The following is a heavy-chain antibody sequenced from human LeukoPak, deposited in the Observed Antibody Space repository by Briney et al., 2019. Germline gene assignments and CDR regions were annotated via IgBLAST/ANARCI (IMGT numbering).Heavy chain of an antibody. D-gene: IGHD2-21*02. J-gene: IGHJ4*02. CDR1: GGTFSSYA. CDR2: ISAYNGNT. V-gene: IGHV1-18*01. CDR3: ARAPGLLPLDY. Sequence: EASVKVSCKASGGTFSSYAISWVRQAPGQGLEWMGWISAYNGNTNYAQKLQGRVTMTTDTSTSTAYMELRSLRSDDTAVYYCARAPGLLPLDYWGQGTLVTVSS.